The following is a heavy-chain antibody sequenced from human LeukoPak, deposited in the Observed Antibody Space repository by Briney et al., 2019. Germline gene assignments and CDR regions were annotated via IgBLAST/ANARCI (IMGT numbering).Heavy chain of an antibody. J-gene: IGHJ4*02. CDR2: INHSGST. CDR1: GGSFSGYY. CDR3: ARQGRRRLLRYFDY. Sequence: SETLSLTCDVYGGSFSGYYWSWIRQPPGKGLEWIGEINHSGSTNYNPSLKSRVTISVDTSKNQFSLKLSSVTAADTAVYYCARQGRRRLLRYFDYWGQGTLVTVSS. D-gene: IGHD3-10*01. V-gene: IGHV4-34*01.